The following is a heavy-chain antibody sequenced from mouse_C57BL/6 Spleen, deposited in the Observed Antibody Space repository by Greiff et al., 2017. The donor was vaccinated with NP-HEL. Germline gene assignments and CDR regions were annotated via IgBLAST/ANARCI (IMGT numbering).Heavy chain of an antibody. CDR3: TTGAMDY. CDR2: IDPEDGDT. V-gene: IGHV14-1*01. CDR1: GFNIKDYY. Sequence: EVQLQQSGAELVRPGASVKLSCTASGFNIKDYYMHWVKQRPEQGLEWIGRIDPEDGDTEYAPKFKGKATMTADTSSKPAYLQLSSLTSEDTAVYYCTTGAMDYWGQGTSVTVSS. J-gene: IGHJ4*01.